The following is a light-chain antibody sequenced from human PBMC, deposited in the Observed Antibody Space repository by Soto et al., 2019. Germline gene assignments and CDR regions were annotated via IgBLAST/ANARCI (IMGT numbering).Light chain of an antibody. J-gene: IGLJ1*01. CDR3: CSYAGNDNYV. V-gene: IGLV2-8*01. Sequence: QAVLTQPPSASGSPGQSVTISCTGTSSDVGGYNYVSWYQQHPGKAPKLIIYEVNKRPSGVPDRFSGAKSGNTASLSVSGLQAEDEADYYCCSYAGNDNYVFGTGTKVTVL. CDR2: EVN. CDR1: SSDVGGYNY.